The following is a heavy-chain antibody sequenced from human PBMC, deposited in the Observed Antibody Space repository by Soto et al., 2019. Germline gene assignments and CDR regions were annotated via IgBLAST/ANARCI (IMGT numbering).Heavy chain of an antibody. J-gene: IGHJ4*02. D-gene: IGHD5-18*01. Sequence: QVQLVQSGAEVKKPGASVKVSCQTSGYNFSAYYFNWVRQAAGQGPEWMGWLNPRNGQTGYVQKFRGRVTMTRDTSIATVYLELSRHTSEDTAIYFCARETDTSMVDYWGQGTLVTVSS. V-gene: IGHV1-8*01. CDR3: ARETDTSMVDY. CDR1: GYNFSAYY. CDR2: LNPRNGQT.